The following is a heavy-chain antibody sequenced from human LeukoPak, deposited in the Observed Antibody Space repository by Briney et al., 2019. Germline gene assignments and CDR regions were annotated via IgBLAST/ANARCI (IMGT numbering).Heavy chain of an antibody. CDR1: GFTFSSYA. D-gene: IGHD2-21*02. J-gene: IGHJ4*02. V-gene: IGHV3-23*01. Sequence: PGGSLRLSCAASGFTFSSYAMSWVRQAPGKGLEWVSAISGSGGSTYYADSVKGRFTISRDNSKNTLYLQMNSLRAEDTAVYYCASGGFTVVVTATFDYWGQGTLVTVSS. CDR3: ASGGFTVVVTATFDY. CDR2: ISGSGGST.